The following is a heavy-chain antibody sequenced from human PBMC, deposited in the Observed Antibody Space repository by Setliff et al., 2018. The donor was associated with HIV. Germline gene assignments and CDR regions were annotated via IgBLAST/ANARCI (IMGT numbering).Heavy chain of an antibody. Sequence: ASVKVSCKTSGYTFTNYDVNWFRQATGQRLEWMGWMNPNSVNTGYAQNFEGRVTMTRNTSISTAYMELSSLRSEDTAVYYCARDGYSGYDSQDGGMDVWGQGTTVTVSS. D-gene: IGHD5-12*01. J-gene: IGHJ6*02. CDR3: ARDGYSGYDSQDGGMDV. CDR2: MNPNSVNT. V-gene: IGHV1-8*01. CDR1: GYTFTNYD.